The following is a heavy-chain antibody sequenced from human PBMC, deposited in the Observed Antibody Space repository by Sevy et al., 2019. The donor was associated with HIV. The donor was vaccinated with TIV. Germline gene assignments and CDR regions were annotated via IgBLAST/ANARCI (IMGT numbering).Heavy chain of an antibody. J-gene: IGHJ4*02. Sequence: SETLSLTCTVSGGSISSYYWSWIRQPPGKGLEWIGYIYYSGSTNYNPSLKSRVTISVDTSKNQFSLKLSSVTAADTAGYYCARAMVRGALDYWGQGTLVTVSS. CDR3: ARAMVRGALDY. D-gene: IGHD3-10*01. V-gene: IGHV4-59*01. CDR1: GGSISSYY. CDR2: IYYSGST.